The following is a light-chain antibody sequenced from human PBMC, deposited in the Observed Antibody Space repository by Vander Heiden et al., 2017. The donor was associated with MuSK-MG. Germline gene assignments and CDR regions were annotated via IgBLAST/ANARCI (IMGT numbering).Light chain of an antibody. V-gene: IGLV3-21*02. J-gene: IGLJ1*01. CDR2: DDS. CDR1: KIGSKS. CDR3: QVCDSSSDHYV. Sequence: SYVLTPPPSVSMAPGQTARITCGGHKIGSKSVNWYQQVPGQAPLLLVYDDSNRPSGIPERFSGSKSGNTATLTISRVEAGDEADYYCQVCDSSSDHYVCGTGTKVTVL.